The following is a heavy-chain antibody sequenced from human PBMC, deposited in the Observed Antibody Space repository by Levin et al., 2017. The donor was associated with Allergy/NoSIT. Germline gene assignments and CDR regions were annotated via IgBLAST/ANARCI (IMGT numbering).Heavy chain of an antibody. CDR3: ARGFQSAHYFDS. CDR1: GDDVSRTGAS. V-gene: IGHV6-1*01. Sequence: SQTLSLTCVISGDDVSRTGASWNWFRHSPSRGLEWLGRTYFNSYWYNDYPPSMRGRVRIVADTGQNHFSLQLPSMTPDDTAVYYCARGFQSAHYFDSWGLGTLVTVSA. J-gene: IGHJ4*02. D-gene: IGHD3-10*01. CDR2: TYFNSYWYN.